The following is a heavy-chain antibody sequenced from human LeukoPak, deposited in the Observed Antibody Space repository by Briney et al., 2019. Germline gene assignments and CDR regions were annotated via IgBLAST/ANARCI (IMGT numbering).Heavy chain of an antibody. Sequence: GGSLRLSCAASGFALSSHWMAWVRQVPGRGPERVANVNRDGSETYYLDSVKGRFTISKDNAKNSLYLQMNSLRAEDTALYHCARNNGMDVWGQGTTVIVSS. CDR1: GFALSSHW. CDR2: VNRDGSET. J-gene: IGHJ6*02. CDR3: ARNNGMDV. V-gene: IGHV3-7*03.